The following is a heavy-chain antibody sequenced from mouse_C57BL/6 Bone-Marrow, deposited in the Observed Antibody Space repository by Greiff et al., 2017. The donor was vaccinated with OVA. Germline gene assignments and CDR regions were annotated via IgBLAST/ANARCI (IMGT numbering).Heavy chain of an antibody. D-gene: IGHD1-1*01. CDR1: GFNIKDDY. J-gene: IGHJ3*01. Sequence: EVQLQQSGAELVRPGASVKLSCTASGFNIKDDYMHWVKQRPEQGLEWIGWIDPENGDTEYASKFQGKATITADTSSNTAYLQLSSLTSEDTAVYYCTTDGSSSPWFAYWGQGTLVTVSA. CDR3: TTDGSSSPWFAY. V-gene: IGHV14-4*01. CDR2: IDPENGDT.